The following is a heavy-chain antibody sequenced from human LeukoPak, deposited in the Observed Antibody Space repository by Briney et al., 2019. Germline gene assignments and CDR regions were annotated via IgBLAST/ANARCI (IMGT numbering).Heavy chain of an antibody. Sequence: ASVKVSCKASGYTFTSYGISWVRQAPGQGLEWMGWISAYNGNTNYAQKLQGRVTMTRDTSTSTVYMELSSLRSEDTAVYYCARGPGRQLWFYFDYWGQGTLVTVSS. CDR1: GYTFTSYG. CDR3: ARGPGRQLWFYFDY. V-gene: IGHV1-18*01. J-gene: IGHJ4*02. CDR2: ISAYNGNT. D-gene: IGHD5-18*01.